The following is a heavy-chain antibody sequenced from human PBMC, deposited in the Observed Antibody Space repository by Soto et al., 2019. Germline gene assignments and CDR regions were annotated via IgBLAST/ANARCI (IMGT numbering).Heavy chain of an antibody. CDR2: MHTSGGI. V-gene: IGHV4-39*01. J-gene: IGHJ4*01. CDR1: GAPITSNDYF. Sequence: PSQTLSLTCTVSGAPITSNDYFWAWIRQPPGRGLEFIASMHTSGGIYHASSLKSRATMSLDTSRNQFSLKLQSVTAADTSTYCCARIVVGATRHSDVDHWGQGTLVTVSS. CDR3: ARIVVGATRHSDVDH. D-gene: IGHD2-15*01.